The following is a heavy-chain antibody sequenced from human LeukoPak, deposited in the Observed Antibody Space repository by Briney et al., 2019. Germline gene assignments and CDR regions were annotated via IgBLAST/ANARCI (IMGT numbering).Heavy chain of an antibody. J-gene: IGHJ5*02. Sequence: SVKVSCKASGGTFSSYAISWVRQAPGQGLEWMGRIIPILGIANYAQKFQGRVTITADKSTSTAYMELSSLRSEDTAVYYCARVELPEYNWFDPWGQGTLVTVSS. D-gene: IGHD1-7*01. V-gene: IGHV1-69*04. CDR3: ARVELPEYNWFDP. CDR2: IIPILGIA. CDR1: GGTFSSYA.